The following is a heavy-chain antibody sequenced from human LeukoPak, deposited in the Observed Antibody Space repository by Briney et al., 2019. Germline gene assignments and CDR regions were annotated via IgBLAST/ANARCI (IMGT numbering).Heavy chain of an antibody. CDR1: ELTVSSNH. CDR3: ARGGTPGYSTGWIDH. Sequence: GGSLRLSCAASELTVSSNHMSWVRQAPGKGLEWVSVIYSGGSTYYADSVKGRFIISSDNSRNTLYLKMNSLKAEDTAMYHCARGGTPGYSTGWIDHWGQGTLVTVSS. V-gene: IGHV3-53*05. CDR2: IYSGGST. J-gene: IGHJ4*02. D-gene: IGHD6-19*01.